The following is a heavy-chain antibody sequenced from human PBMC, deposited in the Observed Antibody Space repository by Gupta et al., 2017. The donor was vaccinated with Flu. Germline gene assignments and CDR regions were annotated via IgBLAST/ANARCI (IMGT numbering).Heavy chain of an antibody. D-gene: IGHD1/OR15-1a*01. V-gene: IGHV2-70*04. Sequence: QVTLKESGPALVKPTQTLTLTCTFSGFSLTTSGVRVTWVRQPPGKALEWLARIDWDDDKFYSTSLKTRLTISKDTSKNQVALTMTNMDPVDTATYYCARIRPGTTDFDYWGQGTLVTVSS. J-gene: IGHJ4*02. CDR3: ARIRPGTTDFDY. CDR2: IDWDDDK. CDR1: GFSLTTSGVR.